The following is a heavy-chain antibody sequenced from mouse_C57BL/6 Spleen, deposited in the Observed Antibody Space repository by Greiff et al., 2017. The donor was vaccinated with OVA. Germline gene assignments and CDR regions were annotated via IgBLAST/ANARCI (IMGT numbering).Heavy chain of an antibody. CDR3: ARRGTTVAVDY. V-gene: IGHV1-69*01. J-gene: IGHJ4*01. CDR1: GYTFTSYW. D-gene: IGHD1-1*01. CDR2: IDPSDSYT. Sequence: QVQLQQPGAELVMPGASVKLSCKASGYTFTSYWMHWVKQRPGQGLEWIGEIDPSDSYTNYNQKFKGKSTLTVDKSSSTAYMQLSSLTSEDSAVYYCARRGTTVAVDYWGQGTSVTVSS.